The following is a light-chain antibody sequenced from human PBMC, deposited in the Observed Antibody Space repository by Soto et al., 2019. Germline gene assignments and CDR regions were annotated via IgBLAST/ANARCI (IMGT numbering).Light chain of an antibody. V-gene: IGKV4-1*01. CDR1: QSGLYSSSNKNY. CDR3: QQYYSLPLT. J-gene: IGKJ5*01. CDR2: WAS. Sequence: DIVMTQSPDSLAVSLGERATINCKSSQSGLYSSSNKNYLTWYQQKPGQPPKLLIYWASTRESGVPARFSGSGSGTDFTLTISSLQAEDVAVYYCQQYYSLPLTFGRGTRLEIK.